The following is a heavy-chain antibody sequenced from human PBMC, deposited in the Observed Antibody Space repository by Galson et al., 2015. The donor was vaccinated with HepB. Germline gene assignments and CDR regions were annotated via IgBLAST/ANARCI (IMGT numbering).Heavy chain of an antibody. CDR2: IGWNSLSI. CDR3: VKDQSYGYAAFDI. CDR1: GFTFDDYA. D-gene: IGHD5-18*01. V-gene: IGHV3-9*01. Sequence: SLRLSCAASGFTFDDYAMHWVRPAPGKGLEWVSGIGWNSLSIGYADSVKGRFTISRDNAKNSLYLQMNGLSAEDTALYYCVKDQSYGYAAFDIWGQGTMVTVSS. J-gene: IGHJ3*02.